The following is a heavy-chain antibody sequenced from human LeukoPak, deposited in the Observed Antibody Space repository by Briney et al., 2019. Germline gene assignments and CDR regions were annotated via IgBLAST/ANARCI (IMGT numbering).Heavy chain of an antibody. CDR3: ARWTVEYSSSSTALDY. CDR2: INHSGST. J-gene: IGHJ4*02. Sequence: SETLSLTCAAYGGSFSGYYWSWIRQPPGKGLEWIGEINHSGSTNYNPSLKSRVTISVDTSKNQFSLKLSSVTAADTAVYYCARWTVEYSSSSTALDYWGQGTLVTVSS. V-gene: IGHV4-34*01. D-gene: IGHD6-6*01. CDR1: GGSFSGYY.